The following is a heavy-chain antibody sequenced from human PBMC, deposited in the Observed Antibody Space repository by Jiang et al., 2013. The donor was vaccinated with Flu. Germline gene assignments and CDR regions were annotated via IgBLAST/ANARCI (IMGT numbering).Heavy chain of an antibody. V-gene: IGHV3-23*01. CDR1: GFTFSSYA. J-gene: IGHJ5*02. Sequence: QLLESGGGLVQPGGSLRLSCAASGFTFSSYAMSWVRQAPGKGLEWVSAISGSGGSTYYADSVKGRFTISRDNSKNTLYLQMNSLRAEDTAVYYCAKGFLVIATARDGFDPWGQGTLVTVSS. D-gene: IGHD6-13*01. CDR3: AKGFLVIATARDGFDP. CDR2: ISGSGGST.